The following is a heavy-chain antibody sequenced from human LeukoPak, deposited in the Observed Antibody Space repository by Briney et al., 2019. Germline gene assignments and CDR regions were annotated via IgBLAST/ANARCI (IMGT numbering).Heavy chain of an antibody. D-gene: IGHD5-18*01. CDR1: GYTFTGYY. V-gene: IGHV1-2*02. CDR2: INPNSGGT. J-gene: IGHJ5*02. Sequence: GASGKVSCKASGYTFTGYYMHWVRQAPGQGLEWMGWINPNSGGTNYAQKIQGRVTMTRDTSISTAYMELSRLRSDDTAVYYCARDIVMVTYWFDPWGQGTLVTASS. CDR3: ARDIVMVTYWFDP.